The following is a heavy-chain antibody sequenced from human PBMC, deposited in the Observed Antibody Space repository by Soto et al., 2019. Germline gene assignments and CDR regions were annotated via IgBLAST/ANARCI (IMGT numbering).Heavy chain of an antibody. D-gene: IGHD2-2*02. CDR3: AVVPAAIGYFRFFDP. CDR2: INHSGIT. Sequence: PSDTLSLTCTVSGGSFSGYFWTWIRQPPGKGLEWLAEINHSGITNYNPPVESRVSMSVDTSKNQFSLKLTSVTAADTAVYYGAVVPAAIGYFRFFDPWGQGTQVTVSS. CDR1: GGSFSGYF. J-gene: IGHJ5*02. V-gene: IGHV4-34*09.